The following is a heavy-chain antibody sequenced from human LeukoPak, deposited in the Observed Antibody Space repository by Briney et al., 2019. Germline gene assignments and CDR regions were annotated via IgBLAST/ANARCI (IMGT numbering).Heavy chain of an antibody. D-gene: IGHD6-13*01. CDR1: GFTFSDYA. CDR2: ISGSGGST. Sequence: GGSLRLSCATSGFTFSDYAMSWVRQAPGKGLDWVSTISGSGGSTDYADSVKGRFTISRDNSKNTVYLQMNSLRAEDTAIYYCARDAVGIYRIIDYWGQGTLVTVSS. V-gene: IGHV3-23*01. CDR3: ARDAVGIYRIIDY. J-gene: IGHJ4*02.